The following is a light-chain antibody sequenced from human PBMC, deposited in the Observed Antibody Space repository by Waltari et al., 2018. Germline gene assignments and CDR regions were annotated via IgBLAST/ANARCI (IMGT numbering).Light chain of an antibody. Sequence: EVVLTQSPATLSLSPGERATLSCRASQSVNSFLAWYQQKPGQAPRLPIYDASNRATGIPARFSGSASGTDFTLTISSLEPEDFAVYYCQQRANWPYTFGRGTELEIK. V-gene: IGKV3-11*01. CDR2: DAS. CDR3: QQRANWPYT. J-gene: IGKJ2*01. CDR1: QSVNSF.